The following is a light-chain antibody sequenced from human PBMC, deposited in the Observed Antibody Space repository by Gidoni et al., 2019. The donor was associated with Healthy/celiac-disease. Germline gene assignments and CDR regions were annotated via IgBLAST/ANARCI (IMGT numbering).Light chain of an antibody. CDR3: SSYTSSSTLVV. J-gene: IGLJ2*01. V-gene: IGLV2-14*01. Sequence: QSALTQPASVSGSPGQSITISCTGTSSDVGGYNYVPWYQQHPGKAPKLMIYEVSNRPSGVSNRFSGSKSGNTASLTISGLQAEDEADYYYSSYTSSSTLVVFGGGTKLTVL. CDR2: EVS. CDR1: SSDVGGYNY.